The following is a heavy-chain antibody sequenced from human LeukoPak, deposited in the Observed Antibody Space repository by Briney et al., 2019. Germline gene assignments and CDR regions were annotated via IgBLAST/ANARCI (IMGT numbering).Heavy chain of an antibody. CDR2: ISYDGSNK. CDR1: GFTFSSYA. V-gene: IGHV3-30*04. CDR3: AREATGGYYFDY. Sequence: QPGGSLRLSCAASGFTFSSYAIHWVRQAPGKGLGWVAVISYDGSNKYYADSVKGRFTISRDNSKNTLYLQMNSLRAEDTAVYYCAREATGGYYFDYWGQGTLVTVSS. J-gene: IGHJ4*02. D-gene: IGHD7-27*01.